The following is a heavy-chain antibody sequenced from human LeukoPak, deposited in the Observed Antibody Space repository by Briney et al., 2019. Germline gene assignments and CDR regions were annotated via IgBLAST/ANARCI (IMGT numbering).Heavy chain of an antibody. Sequence: PSETLPLTCTVSGGSISSSSYYWGWIRQPPGKGLEWIGSIYYSGSTYYNPSLKSRVTISVDTSKNQFSLKLSSVTAADTAVYYCARPMETPIDAFDIWGQGTMVTVSS. CDR2: IYYSGST. J-gene: IGHJ3*02. V-gene: IGHV4-39*01. CDR3: ARPMETPIDAFDI. D-gene: IGHD1-1*01. CDR1: GGSISSSSYY.